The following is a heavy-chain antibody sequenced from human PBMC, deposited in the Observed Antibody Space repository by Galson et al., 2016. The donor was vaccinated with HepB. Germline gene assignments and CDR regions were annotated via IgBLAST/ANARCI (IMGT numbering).Heavy chain of an antibody. Sequence: SETLSLTCAVSGGSISSDVYYWVWIRQTPGKGLEWVGTIYYRGITYYNPSLTSRVTISVDTSKNQFSLKMNSVTAADTGIYYCARRLGVALDYWGQGTLVTVSS. CDR1: GGSISSDVYY. D-gene: IGHD5-12*01. CDR2: IYYRGIT. V-gene: IGHV4-39*01. CDR3: ARRLGVALDY. J-gene: IGHJ4*02.